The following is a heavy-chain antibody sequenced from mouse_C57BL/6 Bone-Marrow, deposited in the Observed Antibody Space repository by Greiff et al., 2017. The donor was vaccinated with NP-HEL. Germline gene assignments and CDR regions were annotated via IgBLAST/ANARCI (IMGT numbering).Heavy chain of an antibody. V-gene: IGHV1-22*01. Sequence: EVQLQESGPELVKPGASVKMSCKASGYTFTDYNMHWVKQSHGKSLEWIGYINPNNGGTSYNQKFKGKATLTVNKSSSTAYMELRSLTSEDSAVYYCARWSYYGNPFAYWGQGTLVTVSA. CDR2: INPNNGGT. J-gene: IGHJ3*01. D-gene: IGHD2-1*01. CDR1: GYTFTDYN. CDR3: ARWSYYGNPFAY.